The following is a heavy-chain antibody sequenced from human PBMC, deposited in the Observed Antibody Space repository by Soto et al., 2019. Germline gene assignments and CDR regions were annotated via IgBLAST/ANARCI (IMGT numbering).Heavy chain of an antibody. J-gene: IGHJ4*02. V-gene: IGHV3-7*01. D-gene: IGHD6-19*01. CDR1: GFTFSSYW. Sequence: EVLLVESGGGLVQPGGSLRLSCAASGFTFSSYWMSWVRQAPGKGLEWVAIISHDGSEKYCVDSLRGRFTIARDNAKNSLFLQLNSLRADDTAVYYCARDRRSSGPFDYWGQGTLVTVSS. CDR2: ISHDGSEK. CDR3: ARDRRSSGPFDY.